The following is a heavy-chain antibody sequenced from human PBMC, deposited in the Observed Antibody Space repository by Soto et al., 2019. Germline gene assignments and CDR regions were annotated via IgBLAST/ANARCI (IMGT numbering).Heavy chain of an antibody. Sequence: QVQLVESGGGVVQPGRSLRLSCAASGFTFSSYAMHWVRHAPGTGLEWVAVISYDGSNKYYADSVKGRFTISRDNSKNTLYLQMNSLRAEDTAVYYCARDEELGGSYDYWGQGTLVTVSS. CDR2: ISYDGSNK. J-gene: IGHJ4*02. D-gene: IGHD1-26*01. V-gene: IGHV3-30-3*01. CDR1: GFTFSSYA. CDR3: ARDEELGGSYDY.